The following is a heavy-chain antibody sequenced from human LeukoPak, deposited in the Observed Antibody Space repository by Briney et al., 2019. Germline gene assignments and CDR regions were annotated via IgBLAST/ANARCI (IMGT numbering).Heavy chain of an antibody. J-gene: IGHJ4*02. CDR2: ISAYNGNT. CDR1: GYTFNTYG. CDR3: ARDHDSSGYYYEVDY. Sequence: ASVKVSCKASGYTFNTYGITWVRQAPGQGLEWMGWISAYNGNTNYAQKLQGRVTMTTDTSTSTAYMELRSLRSDDTAVYYCARDHDSSGYYYEVDYWGQGTLVTVSS. V-gene: IGHV1-18*01. D-gene: IGHD3-22*01.